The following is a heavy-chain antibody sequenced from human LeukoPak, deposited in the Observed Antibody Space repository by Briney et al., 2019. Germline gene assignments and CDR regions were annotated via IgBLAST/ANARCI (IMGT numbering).Heavy chain of an antibody. Sequence: GGSLRLSCAASGFTFSSYAMHWVRQAPGKGLEWVAVISYDGSNKYYADSVKGRFTISRDNSKNTLYLQMNSLRAEDTAVYYCARDRVVYGGSFIDYWGQGTLVTVSS. CDR2: ISYDGSNK. CDR1: GFTFSSYA. D-gene: IGHD4-23*01. CDR3: ARDRVVYGGSFIDY. V-gene: IGHV3-30*04. J-gene: IGHJ4*02.